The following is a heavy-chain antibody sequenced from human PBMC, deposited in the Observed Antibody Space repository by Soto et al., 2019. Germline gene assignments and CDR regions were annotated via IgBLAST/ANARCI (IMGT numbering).Heavy chain of an antibody. CDR1: GFTFTNYA. Sequence: GGSLRLSCPTSGFTFTNYAMTWVRQGPGKGLEWVSSISAGGVSTYFADSVKGRFTISRDNSKNTLFLHMNSLRAEDTAVYYCAKMYRGYSGYIQSWGQGTLVTVSS. CDR3: AKMYRGYSGYIQS. CDR2: ISAGGVST. V-gene: IGHV3-23*01. D-gene: IGHD5-12*01. J-gene: IGHJ5*02.